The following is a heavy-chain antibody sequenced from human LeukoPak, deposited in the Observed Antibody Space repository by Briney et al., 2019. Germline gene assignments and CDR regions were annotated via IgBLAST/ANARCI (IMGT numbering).Heavy chain of an antibody. Sequence: GGSLRLSCAASGFTFSNYAMHWVRQAPGKGLEWVAVLSYDGSNKFYADSVKGRFTISRDNSKNTLYLQMSSLRADDTAVYYCARDATRGGDNDYWGQGTRVIVSS. J-gene: IGHJ4*02. CDR3: ARDATRGGDNDY. V-gene: IGHV3-30*04. CDR1: GFTFSNYA. D-gene: IGHD2-21*02. CDR2: LSYDGSNK.